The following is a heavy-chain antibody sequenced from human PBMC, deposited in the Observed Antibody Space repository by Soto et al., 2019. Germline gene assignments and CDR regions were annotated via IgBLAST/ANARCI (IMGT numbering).Heavy chain of an antibody. V-gene: IGHV4-59*01. Sequence: SETLSLTCTVSGGSISSYYWSWIRQPPGKGLEWIGYIYYSGSTNYNPSLKSRVTISVDTSKNQFSLKLSSVTAADTAVYYCATSYYDYVWGAVAFGYWGQGTLVTVS. CDR2: IYYSGST. J-gene: IGHJ4*02. CDR3: ATSYYDYVWGAVAFGY. D-gene: IGHD3-16*01. CDR1: GGSISSYY.